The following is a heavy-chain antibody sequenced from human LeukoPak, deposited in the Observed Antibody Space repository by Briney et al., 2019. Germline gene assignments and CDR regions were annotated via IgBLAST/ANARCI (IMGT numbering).Heavy chain of an antibody. Sequence: ASVKVSCKASGYTFTSYYMHWVRQAPGQGLEWMGIINPSGGSTSYAQKFQGRVTMTRDTSTRTVYMELSSLRCEDTAVDYCARDGLSMATYYYYCMDVWGQGTTVTVSS. V-gene: IGHV1-46*01. CDR2: INPSGGST. CDR1: GYTFTSYY. D-gene: IGHD5-24*01. J-gene: IGHJ6*02. CDR3: ARDGLSMATYYYYCMDV.